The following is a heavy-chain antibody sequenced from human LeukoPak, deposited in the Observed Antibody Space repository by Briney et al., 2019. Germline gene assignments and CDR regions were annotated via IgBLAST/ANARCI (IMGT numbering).Heavy chain of an antibody. V-gene: IGHV3-53*01. CDR1: GLSVSSAY. D-gene: IGHD3-3*01. CDR3: TRETYHDFWSAPGGMDV. J-gene: IGHJ6*02. Sequence: PGGSLRLSCAASGLSVSSAYMSWVRQAPGKGREWVSIIYSGGNTFYADSVRGRFTISRDHSKNTLYLQMNSLRAEDTAVYYCTRETYHDFWSAPGGMDVWGQGTTVTVSS. CDR2: IYSGGNT.